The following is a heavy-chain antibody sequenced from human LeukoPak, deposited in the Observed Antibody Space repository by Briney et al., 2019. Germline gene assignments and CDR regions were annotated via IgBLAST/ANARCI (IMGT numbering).Heavy chain of an antibody. CDR3: AKDSGDYGGNSDLNY. V-gene: IGHV3-30*18. CDR2: ISYDGSNK. CDR1: GFTFSSYD. J-gene: IGHJ4*02. D-gene: IGHD4-23*01. Sequence: GGSLRLSCAASGFTFSSYDMHWVRQAPGKGLEWVAVISYDGSNKYYADSVKGRFTISRDNSKNTLYLQMNSLRAEDTAVYYCAKDSGDYGGNSDLNYWGQGTLVTVSS.